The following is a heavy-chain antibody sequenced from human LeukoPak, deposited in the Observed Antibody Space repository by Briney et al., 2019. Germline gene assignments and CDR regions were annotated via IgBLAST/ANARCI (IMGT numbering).Heavy chain of an antibody. D-gene: IGHD5-18*01. CDR1: GGSFSGYY. J-gene: IGHJ5*02. CDR2: INHSGST. Sequence: ETLSLACAVYGGSFSGYYWSWIRQPPGKGLEWIGEINHSGSTNYNPSLKSRVTISVDTSKNQFSLKLSSVTAADTAVYYCADRASGYSYGNSWGQGTLVTVSS. CDR3: ADRASGYSYGNS. V-gene: IGHV4-34*01.